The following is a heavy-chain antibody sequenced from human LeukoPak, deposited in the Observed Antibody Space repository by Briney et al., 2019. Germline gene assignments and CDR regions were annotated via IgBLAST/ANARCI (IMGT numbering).Heavy chain of an antibody. CDR2: INHSGST. CDR3: ARLYIGVYSRSTNYNWFDP. J-gene: IGHJ5*02. CDR1: GGSFSGYY. V-gene: IGHV4-34*01. D-gene: IGHD6-6*01. Sequence: KSSETLSLTCAVYGGSFSGYYWSWIRQPPRKGLEWIGEINHSGSTNYNPSIKSRVTISVDTSKNQFSLNLTSVTAADTAVYYCARLYIGVYSRSTNYNWFDPWGQGTLVTVSS.